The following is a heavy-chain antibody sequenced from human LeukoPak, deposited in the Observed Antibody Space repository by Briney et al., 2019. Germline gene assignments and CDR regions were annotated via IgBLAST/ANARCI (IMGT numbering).Heavy chain of an antibody. D-gene: IGHD1-26*01. CDR1: GGSISSGSYY. V-gene: IGHV4-61*02. J-gene: IGHJ4*02. CDR2: IYTSGST. Sequence: PSETLSLTCTVSGGSISSGSYYWSWIRQPAGKGLEWIGRIYTSGSTNYNPSLKSRVTISVDTSKSQFSLKLSSVTAADTAVYYCARESSIVGAINYWGQGTLVTVSS. CDR3: ARESSIVGAINY.